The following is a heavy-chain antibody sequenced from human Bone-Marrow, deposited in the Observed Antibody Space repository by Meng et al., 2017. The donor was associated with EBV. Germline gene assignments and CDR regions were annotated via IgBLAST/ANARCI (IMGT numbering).Heavy chain of an antibody. CDR3: ASESGRGFTPDY. D-gene: IGHD3-10*01. V-gene: IGHV1-69*01. CDR2: LIPMSGAP. J-gene: IGHJ4*02. CDR1: GGTFNSDA. Sequence: QGQGVQSGAGVKKPGSSVKVSCWTSGGTFNSDAVSWVRQAPGQGLEWMGGLIPMSGAPHYAQKFQGRVTITADESTSTHYMDLSNLRSDDTAMYYCASESGRGFTPDYWGQGTLVTVSS.